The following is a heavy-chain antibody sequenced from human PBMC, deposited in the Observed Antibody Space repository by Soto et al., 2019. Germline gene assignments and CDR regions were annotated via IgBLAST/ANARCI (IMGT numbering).Heavy chain of an antibody. Sequence: SVKVSCKASGGTFSSYAISWVRQAPGQGLEWMGGIIPIFGTANYAQKFQGRVTITADKSTSTAYMELSSLRSEDTAVYYCARGSDPEYYYDSSGYYPLDYWGQGTLVTVS. D-gene: IGHD3-22*01. V-gene: IGHV1-69*06. CDR2: IIPIFGTA. CDR1: GGTFSSYA. CDR3: ARGSDPEYYYDSSGYYPLDY. J-gene: IGHJ4*02.